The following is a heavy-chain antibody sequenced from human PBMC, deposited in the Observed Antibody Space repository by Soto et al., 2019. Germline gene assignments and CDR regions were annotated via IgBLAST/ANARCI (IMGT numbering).Heavy chain of an antibody. Sequence: ASVKVSCKASGYTFTSYGISWVRQAPGQGLEWMGWISAYSGNTNYAQKLQGRVTMTTDTSTSTAYMELRSLRSDDTAVYYCARDRGPITMVRGVTPNFDYWGQGTLVTVSS. CDR1: GYTFTSYG. D-gene: IGHD3-10*01. V-gene: IGHV1-18*01. CDR3: ARDRGPITMVRGVTPNFDY. J-gene: IGHJ4*02. CDR2: ISAYSGNT.